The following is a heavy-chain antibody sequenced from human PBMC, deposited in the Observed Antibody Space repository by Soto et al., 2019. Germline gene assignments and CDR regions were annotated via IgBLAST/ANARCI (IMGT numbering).Heavy chain of an antibody. Sequence: SETLSLTCTVSGDSISSYYWSWIRQPPGKGLEWIGYIYYSGSTNYNPSLKSRVTISVDTSKNQFSLKLSSVTAADTAVYYCAKETGTRGMDVWGQGTTVTVSS. CDR2: IYYSGST. J-gene: IGHJ6*02. D-gene: IGHD1-7*01. CDR1: GDSISSYY. CDR3: AKETGTRGMDV. V-gene: IGHV4-59*01.